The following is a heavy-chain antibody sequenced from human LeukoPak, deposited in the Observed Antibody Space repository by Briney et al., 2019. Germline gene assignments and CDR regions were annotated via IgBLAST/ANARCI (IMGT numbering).Heavy chain of an antibody. CDR2: IYTSEST. CDR1: GGSISSSSYY. CDR3: ARGLWFGDENPPYFDY. D-gene: IGHD3-10*01. Sequence: SETLSLTCSVSGGSISSSSYYWSWIRQPAGKGLEWIGRIYTSESTNYNPSLKSRVTISVDTSRSQFSLKLSSVTAADTAVYYCARGLWFGDENPPYFDYWGQGILVTVSS. V-gene: IGHV4-61*02. J-gene: IGHJ4*02.